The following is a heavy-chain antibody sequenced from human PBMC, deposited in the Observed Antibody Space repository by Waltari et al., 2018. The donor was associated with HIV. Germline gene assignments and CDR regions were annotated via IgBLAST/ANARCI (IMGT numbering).Heavy chain of an antibody. J-gene: IGHJ6*02. Sequence: QVQLVESGGGLVKPGGSLRLSCAASGFIFSDYYMTWIRQAPGNGLQWVSYISSGGSAIKYADSVQGRFTISRDNAKNSLYLQMNSLRVEDTAIYYCARIRGYSQDYYGMDVWGQGTT. D-gene: IGHD5-12*01. V-gene: IGHV3-11*04. CDR3: ARIRGYSQDYYGMDV. CDR2: ISSGGSAI. CDR1: GFIFSDYY.